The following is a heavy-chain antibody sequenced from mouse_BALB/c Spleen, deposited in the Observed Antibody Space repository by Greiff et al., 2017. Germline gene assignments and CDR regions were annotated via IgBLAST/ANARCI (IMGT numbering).Heavy chain of an antibody. Sequence: QVQLKESGAELVKPGASVKLSCTASGFNIKDTYMHWVKQRPGQGLEWIGQIYPGDGDTNYTGKFKGKATLTADKSSSTAYMQLSRLTSEDSAVYVCEIYYYGSSYAMDYWGQGTSVTVSS. CDR2: IYPGDGDT. D-gene: IGHD1-1*01. V-gene: IGHV1-80*01. CDR3: EIYYYGSSYAMDY. CDR1: GFNIKDTY. J-gene: IGHJ4*01.